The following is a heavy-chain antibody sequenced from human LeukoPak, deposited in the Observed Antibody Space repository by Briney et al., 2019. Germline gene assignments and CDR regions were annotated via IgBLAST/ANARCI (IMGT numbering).Heavy chain of an antibody. CDR2: IYHSGST. D-gene: IGHD4-17*01. V-gene: IGHV4-38-2*02. CDR1: GYSISSGYY. CDR3: ARRGDYGDYPNWFDP. Sequence: SETLSLTCTVSGYSISSGYYWGWIRQPPGKGLEWIGSIYHSGSTYYNPSLKSRVTISVDTSKNQFFLKLSSVTAADTAVYYCARRGDYGDYPNWFDPWGQGTLVTVSS. J-gene: IGHJ5*02.